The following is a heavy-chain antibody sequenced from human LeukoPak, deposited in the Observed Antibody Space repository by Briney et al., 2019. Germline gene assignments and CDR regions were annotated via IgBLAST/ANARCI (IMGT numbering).Heavy chain of an antibody. CDR1: GGAISSYY. V-gene: IGHV4-59*01. J-gene: IGHJ4*02. CDR3: ASAHDSSGYYDG. Sequence: SETLSLTCTVSGGAISSYYWSWIRQPPGKGLEWIGYIYYSGSTNYNPSLKSQVTISVDTSKNQSSLKLSSVTAADTAVYYCASAHDSSGYYDGWGQGTLVTVSS. CDR2: IYYSGST. D-gene: IGHD3-22*01.